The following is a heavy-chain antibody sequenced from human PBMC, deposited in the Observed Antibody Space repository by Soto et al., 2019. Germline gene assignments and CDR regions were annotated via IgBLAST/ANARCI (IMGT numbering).Heavy chain of an antibody. J-gene: IGHJ2*01. Sequence: GASVKVSCKASGYTFTSYGISWVRQAPGQGLEWMCWISVYNGNTNYAQKLQGRVTMTTDTSTSTSYMELRSLRSDDTAVFYCAREAVAGFVPQAYWYFDLWGRGTLVTVSS. D-gene: IGHD6-19*01. V-gene: IGHV1-18*01. CDR2: ISVYNGNT. CDR1: GYTFTSYG. CDR3: AREAVAGFVPQAYWYFDL.